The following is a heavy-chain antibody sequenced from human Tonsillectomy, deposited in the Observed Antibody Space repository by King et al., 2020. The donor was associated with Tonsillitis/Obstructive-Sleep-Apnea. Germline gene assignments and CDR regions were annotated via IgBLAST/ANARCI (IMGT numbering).Heavy chain of an antibody. CDR3: AREMELGYYHFMDV. CDR1: GYTFSHYA. CDR2: INTNTGNP. D-gene: IGHD1-7*01. J-gene: IGHJ6*03. Sequence: VQLVESGSELKKPGASVKVSCRASGYTFSHYAMNWVRQAPGQGLEWVGWINTNTGNPTYAQGFTGRFVFSLDTSVSTAYLQISSLKAEDTGVYYCAREMELGYYHFMDVWGKGTTVTVSS. V-gene: IGHV7-4-1*02.